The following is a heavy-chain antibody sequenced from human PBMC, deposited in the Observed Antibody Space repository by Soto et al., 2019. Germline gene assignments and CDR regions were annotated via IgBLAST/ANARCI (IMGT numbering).Heavy chain of an antibody. J-gene: IGHJ4*02. V-gene: IGHV1-18*01. CDR2: ISAHNGNT. Sequence: QVHLVQSGAEVKKPGASVKVSCQGSGYAFTTYGITWVRQAPGQGLEWMGWISAHNGNTNYAQKLQGRVTVTRDTSTSTAYMELRSLRYDDPAVYYCARGRHGDYWGQGALVTVSS. CDR1: GYAFTTYG. CDR3: ARGRHGDY.